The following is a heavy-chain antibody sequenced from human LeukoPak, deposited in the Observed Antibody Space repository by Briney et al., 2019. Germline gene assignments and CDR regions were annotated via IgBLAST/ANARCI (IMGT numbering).Heavy chain of an antibody. J-gene: IGHJ1*01. D-gene: IGHD2-2*02. CDR1: GGSISSSNYY. Sequence: SSETLSLTCTVSGGSISSSNYYWGWIRQPPGKGLEWIGSIYHSGSTYYNPSLKSRVTISVDTSKNQFSLKLSSVTAADTAVYYCASLYCSSTSCYTGAEYFQHWGQGTLVTVSS. V-gene: IGHV4-39*07. CDR3: ASLYCSSTSCYTGAEYFQH. CDR2: IYHSGST.